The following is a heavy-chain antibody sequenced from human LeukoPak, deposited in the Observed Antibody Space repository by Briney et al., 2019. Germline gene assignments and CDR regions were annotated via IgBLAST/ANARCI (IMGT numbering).Heavy chain of an antibody. CDR1: GGTFSSYA. D-gene: IGHD3-22*01. J-gene: IGHJ4*02. V-gene: IGHV1-69*13. CDR3: ARDGNYYDSSGEFDY. CDR2: IIPIFGTA. Sequence: SVKVSCKASGGTFSSYAISWERQAPGQGLEWMGGIIPIFGTANYAQKFQGRVTITADESTSTAYMELSSLRSEDTAVYYCARDGNYYDSSGEFDYWGQGTLVTVSS.